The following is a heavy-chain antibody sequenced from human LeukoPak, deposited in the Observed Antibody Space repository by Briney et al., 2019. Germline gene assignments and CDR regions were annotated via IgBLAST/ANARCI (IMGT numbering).Heavy chain of an antibody. CDR2: IYYSGST. Sequence: PSETLSLTCTVSGGSISSGNYFWSWIRQPPGKGLEWIGYIYYSGSTNYNPSLKSRVTISVDTSKNQFSLKLSSVTAADTAVYYCARESSVSTIFGVVTNYYYYGMDVWGQGTTVTVSS. J-gene: IGHJ6*02. D-gene: IGHD3-3*01. V-gene: IGHV4-61*01. CDR3: ARESSVSTIFGVVTNYYYYGMDV. CDR1: GGSISSGNYF.